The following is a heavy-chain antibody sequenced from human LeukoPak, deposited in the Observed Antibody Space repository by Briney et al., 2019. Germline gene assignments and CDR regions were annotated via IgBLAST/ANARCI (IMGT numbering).Heavy chain of an antibody. V-gene: IGHV3-21*06. D-gene: IGHD6-19*01. CDR3: ATVSHWLVFDS. Sequence: PGGSLRLSCAASGFTFSSYSMNWVRQAPGKGLEWVSAISDSGGRTYYADSVKGRFTISRDNPKNLLYLEMNSLRAEDTALYYCATVSHWLVFDSWGQGTLVTVSS. J-gene: IGHJ4*02. CDR1: GFTFSSYS. CDR2: ISDSGGRT.